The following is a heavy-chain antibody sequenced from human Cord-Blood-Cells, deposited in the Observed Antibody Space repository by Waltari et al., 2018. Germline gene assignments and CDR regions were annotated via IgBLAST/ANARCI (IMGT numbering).Heavy chain of an antibody. D-gene: IGHD1-1*01. CDR1: GFTFSSYE. Sequence: ELQLVESGGGLVQPGGYLRLSCAASGFTFSSYEMNRVRQAPGKGLEWVSYISSSGSTIYYADSVKGRFTISRDNAKNSLYLQMNSLRAEDTAVYYCARGTEDAFDIWGQGTMVTVSS. CDR3: ARGTEDAFDI. V-gene: IGHV3-48*03. CDR2: ISSSGSTI. J-gene: IGHJ3*02.